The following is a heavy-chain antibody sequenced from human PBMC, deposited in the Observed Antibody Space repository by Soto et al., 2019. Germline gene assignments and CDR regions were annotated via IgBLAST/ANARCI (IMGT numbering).Heavy chain of an antibody. V-gene: IGHV3-53*01. J-gene: IGHJ6*02. D-gene: IGHD2-2*01. CDR3: AREVFCSSSSCQVRYGMDV. CDR2: INSGGST. CDR1: GFTVSSHY. Sequence: GGSLRLSCAPSGFTVSSHYLSWVRQAPGKGLEWVSVINSGGSTYYADSVKGRFTISRDHSRNTLYLQMNSLRVEDTAVYYCAREVFCSSSSCQVRYGMDVWGQGTTVTVSS.